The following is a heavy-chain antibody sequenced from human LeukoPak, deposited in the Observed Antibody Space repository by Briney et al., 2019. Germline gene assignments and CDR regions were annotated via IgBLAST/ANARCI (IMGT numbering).Heavy chain of an antibody. D-gene: IGHD3-9*01. V-gene: IGHV3-48*03. CDR2: ISTSGSSI. CDR3: ATSGYPDH. J-gene: IGHJ5*02. CDR1: GFTFSTYE. Sequence: GGSLRLSCVASGFTFSTYEMKWVRQAPGKGLEWLSYISTSGSSIYYADSVKGRFTISRDNAKSSLYLQMNSLRADDTAVYYCATSGYPDHWGQGTLVTVSS.